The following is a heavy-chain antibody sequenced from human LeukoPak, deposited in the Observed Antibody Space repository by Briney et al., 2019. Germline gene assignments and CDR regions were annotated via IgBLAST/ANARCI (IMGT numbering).Heavy chain of an antibody. V-gene: IGHV1-69*06. CDR2: IIPIFGTA. J-gene: IGHJ6*03. CDR1: GCTFSSYT. Sequence: ASVKVSCKASGCTFSSYTISWVRQAPGQGLEGVGGIIPIFGTANYAQKFQGRVTNTADKSTSTAYMELSSLRSEDTAVYYCARGMIVVVTADYYYYYMDVWGKGTTVTVSS. D-gene: IGHD2-21*02. CDR3: ARGMIVVVTADYYYYYMDV.